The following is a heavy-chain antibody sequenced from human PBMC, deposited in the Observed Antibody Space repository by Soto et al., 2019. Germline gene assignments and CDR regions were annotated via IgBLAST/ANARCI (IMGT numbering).Heavy chain of an antibody. V-gene: IGHV1-18*04. CDR1: GYTFTSYG. CDR2: ISANNGNT. CDR3: ARDADIVVVPAASPNWFDP. J-gene: IGHJ5*02. Sequence: QFQLVQSGAEVKKPGASVKVSCKASGYTFTSYGISWVRQAPGQGLEWMGWISANNGNTNYAQKVQGRVTMTTDTSTSTAYMELRSLRSDDKAVYYCARDADIVVVPAASPNWFDPWGQGNLVTVSS. D-gene: IGHD2-2*01.